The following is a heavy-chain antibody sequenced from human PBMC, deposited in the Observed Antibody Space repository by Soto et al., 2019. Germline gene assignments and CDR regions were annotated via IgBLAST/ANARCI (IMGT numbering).Heavy chain of an antibody. V-gene: IGHV3-73*02. Sequence: EVQLVESGGGLVQPGGSLKLSCADSGFTFSGSAMHWVRQASGKGLEWVGRIRNKANNYATAYAVSVKGRFTISRDDSRNTAYLQMNSLKTEDTAVYYGARGVYDFWSGHPKGLDYWGQGTVVTVSS. CDR2: IRNKANNYAT. D-gene: IGHD3-3*01. J-gene: IGHJ4*02. CDR1: GFTFSGSA. CDR3: ARGVYDFWSGHPKGLDY.